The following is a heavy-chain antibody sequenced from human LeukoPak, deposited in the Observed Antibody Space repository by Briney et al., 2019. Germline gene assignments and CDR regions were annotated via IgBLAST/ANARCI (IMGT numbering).Heavy chain of an antibody. CDR1: GFTVSSNY. D-gene: IGHD3-10*01. V-gene: IGHV3-66*01. CDR2: IYSGGST. J-gene: IGHJ4*02. CDR3: ARSPYCSRRTDS. Sequence: PGGSLRLSCAASGFTVSSNYMSWVRQAPGKGLEWVSVIYSGGSTYYADSVKGRFTISRDNSKNTLYLQMNSQRAEETAVYYCARSPYCSRRTDSWGQGTLVTVSS.